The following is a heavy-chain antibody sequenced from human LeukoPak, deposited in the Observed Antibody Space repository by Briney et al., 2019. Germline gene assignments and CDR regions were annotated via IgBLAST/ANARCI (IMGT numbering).Heavy chain of an antibody. D-gene: IGHD5-18*01. CDR1: GLPVSNHW. CDR3: ASLDTAKQPLANH. CDR2: IREERGQE. Sequence: GSLRLSCVASGLPVSNHWMSWVRQAPGKGLEWVANIREERGQEYYVDSVKGRFTISKNSAKNSLYLQMNTLRVEDTAMSYCASLDTAKQPLANHWGQGTLVTVSS. V-gene: IGHV3-7*03. J-gene: IGHJ5*02.